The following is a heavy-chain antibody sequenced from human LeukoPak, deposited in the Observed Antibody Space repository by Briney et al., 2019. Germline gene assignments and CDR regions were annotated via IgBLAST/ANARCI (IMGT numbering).Heavy chain of an antibody. Sequence: GGSLRLSCATSGFTFSSYGVHWVRQAPGKGLEWVALRRYDGNNKYYAESVEGRFTISRDNSNNTVYLHMNSLRAEDTAVYYCAKEGAGARDILTGPHFDYWGQGTLVTVSS. V-gene: IGHV3-30*02. J-gene: IGHJ4*02. CDR2: RRYDGNNK. D-gene: IGHD3-9*01. CDR3: AKEGAGARDILTGPHFDY. CDR1: GFTFSSYG.